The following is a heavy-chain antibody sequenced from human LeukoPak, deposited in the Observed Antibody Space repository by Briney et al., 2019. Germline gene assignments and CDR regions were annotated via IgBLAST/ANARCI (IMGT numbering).Heavy chain of an antibody. CDR1: GSSISTSY. V-gene: IGHV4-59*08. J-gene: IGHJ4*02. D-gene: IGHD6-19*01. Sequence: SETLSLTCTFSGSSISTSYWSWIRQPPGKGLEWIAYIYYSGYTNYNPSLKSRVTISIDTSKNQFSLKLSSVTAADTAVYYCVRRDTSGWLPDYWGQGTLVTVSS. CDR3: VRRDTSGWLPDY. CDR2: IYYSGYT.